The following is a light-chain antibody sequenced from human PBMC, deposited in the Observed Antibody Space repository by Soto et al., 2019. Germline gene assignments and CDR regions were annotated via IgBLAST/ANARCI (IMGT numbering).Light chain of an antibody. Sequence: ESVVTQSPATLSLSPGARAPLSCRASQDVSRYLAWYQQKPGQSPRLLIYDASTRATGIPARFSGSGSETDFTLTITSLEPEDFAVYYCQQRNNWPPITFGQGT. J-gene: IGKJ5*01. CDR3: QQRNNWPPIT. CDR1: QDVSRY. V-gene: IGKV3-11*01. CDR2: DAS.